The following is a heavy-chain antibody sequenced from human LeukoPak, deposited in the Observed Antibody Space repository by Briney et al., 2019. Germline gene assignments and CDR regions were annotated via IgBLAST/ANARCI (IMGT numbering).Heavy chain of an antibody. J-gene: IGHJ4*02. V-gene: IGHV3-7*01. Sequence: PGGSLRLSCAASGFSVRDFGMAWVRQAPGKGLEWVAHIKEDRTADYYVDSVKGRFTISKDDGKNSLHLQMNSLRVEDTAVYYCVRGGWELDYWGQGTLVTVSS. CDR2: IKEDRTAD. CDR3: VRGGWELDY. CDR1: GFSVRDFG. D-gene: IGHD4-23*01.